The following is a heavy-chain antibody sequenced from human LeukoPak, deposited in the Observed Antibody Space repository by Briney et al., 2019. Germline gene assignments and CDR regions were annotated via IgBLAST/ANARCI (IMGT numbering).Heavy chain of an antibody. CDR1: GFTFSSYA. D-gene: IGHD4-11*01. J-gene: IGHJ4*02. CDR2: ISYDGSNK. Sequence: PGRSLRLSCAASGFTFSSYAMHWVRQAPGKGLEWVAVISYDGSNKYYADSVKGRFTVSRDNSKNTLYLQMNSLRAEDTAVYYCARDPPKDSYYFDYWGQGTLVTASS. V-gene: IGHV3-30-3*01. CDR3: ARDPPKDSYYFDY.